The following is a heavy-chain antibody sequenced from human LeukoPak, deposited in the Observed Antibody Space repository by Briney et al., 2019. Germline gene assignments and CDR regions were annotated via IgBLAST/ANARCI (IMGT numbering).Heavy chain of an antibody. Sequence: GGSLRLSCAASGFTFSSYAMSWVRQAPGKGLEWVSAIRGSGGSTYYADSVKGRFTISRDNSKNTLYLQMNSLRAEDTAVYYCAKGGYQLLLHYYYYGMDVWGQGTTVTVSS. CDR3: AKGGYQLLLHYYYYGMDV. V-gene: IGHV3-23*01. CDR1: GFTFSSYA. D-gene: IGHD2-2*01. J-gene: IGHJ6*02. CDR2: IRGSGGST.